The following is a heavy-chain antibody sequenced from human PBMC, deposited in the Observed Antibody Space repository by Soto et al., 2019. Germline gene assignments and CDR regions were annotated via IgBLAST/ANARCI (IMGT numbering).Heavy chain of an antibody. J-gene: IGHJ4*02. CDR3: AKDSNKYSSSLRGRYFDY. CDR2: ISGGGSNT. CDR1: GFPFSSYV. Sequence: EVQLLESGGGLVQRGGSLRLSCAASGFPFSSYVMSWVRQAPGKGLEWVSGISGGGSNTFYADYVKGRFTISRDNSKNTLLLQINSLGAEDTAVYYCAKDSNKYSSSLRGRYFDYWGQGIGVTVSS. D-gene: IGHD4-4*01. V-gene: IGHV3-23*01.